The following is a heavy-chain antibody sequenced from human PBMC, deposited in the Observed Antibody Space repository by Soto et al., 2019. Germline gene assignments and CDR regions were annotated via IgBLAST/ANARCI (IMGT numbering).Heavy chain of an antibody. Sequence: SETLSLTCTVSGASVSTGAYYWGWVRQRPGRGLEWIGYVYESGYTYYNMSLKSRLTISLDRSNNQFSLGLTSVTAADTAVYYCVRAPRHTDMVYPWFDPWGQGTLVTVSS. CDR2: VYESGYT. CDR1: GASVSTGAYY. D-gene: IGHD5-18*01. J-gene: IGHJ5*02. CDR3: VRAPRHTDMVYPWFDP. V-gene: IGHV4-31*03.